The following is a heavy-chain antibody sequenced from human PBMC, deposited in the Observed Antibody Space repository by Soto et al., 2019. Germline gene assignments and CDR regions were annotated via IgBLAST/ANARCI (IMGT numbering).Heavy chain of an antibody. CDR2: IDPSDSYT. V-gene: IGHV5-10-1*01. D-gene: IGHD6-19*01. Sequence: GESLKISCKGSGYSFTSYWISWVRQMPGKGLEWMGRIDPSDSYTNYSPSFQGHVTISADKSISTAYLQWSSLRSEDTAIYYCTRNLSSTGWYNDHWGQGTLVTVSS. CDR1: GYSFTSYW. J-gene: IGHJ4*02. CDR3: TRNLSSTGWYNDH.